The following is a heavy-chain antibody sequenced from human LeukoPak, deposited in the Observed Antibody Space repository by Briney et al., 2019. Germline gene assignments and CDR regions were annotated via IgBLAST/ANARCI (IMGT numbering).Heavy chain of an antibody. J-gene: IGHJ4*02. Sequence: PGGSLRLSCAASGFTVSSNYMSWVRQTPGKGLEWVSVIYNGGSTYYADSVKGRFTISRDNSKNTLYLQMNSLRAEDTAVYFRARDLRGNRDYWGQGTLVTVSS. V-gene: IGHV3-66*01. CDR2: IYNGGST. CDR1: GFTVSSNY. CDR3: ARDLRGNRDY. D-gene: IGHD4-23*01.